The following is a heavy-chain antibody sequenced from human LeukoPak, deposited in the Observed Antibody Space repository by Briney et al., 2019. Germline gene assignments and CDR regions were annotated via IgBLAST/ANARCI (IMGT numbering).Heavy chain of an antibody. J-gene: IGHJ4*02. V-gene: IGHV3-11*04. D-gene: IGHD5-24*01. CDR2: ISTSGSTI. CDR1: GFTFSDYY. Sequence: PGGSLRLSCAASGFTFSDYYMSWIRQAPGKGLGWISYISTSGSTIYYADSVKGRFTISRDNAKNSLYLQMNSLRAEDTAAYYCARVLLADGYKEMAVVGYFDYWGQGTLVTVSS. CDR3: ARVLLADGYKEMAVVGYFDY.